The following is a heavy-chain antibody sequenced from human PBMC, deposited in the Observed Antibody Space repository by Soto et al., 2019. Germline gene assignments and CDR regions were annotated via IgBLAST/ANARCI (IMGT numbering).Heavy chain of an antibody. CDR3: ARPLSSSRNAYWFDP. CDR2: VYYSGST. Sequence: SETLSLTCTVSGGSISSHYWSWIRQPPGQGLEWIGYVYYSGSTNYNPSLKSRVTISVDTSKNQFSLKLSSVTAADTAVYYCARPLSSSRNAYWFDPWGQGTLVTVSS. V-gene: IGHV4-59*08. D-gene: IGHD6-13*01. J-gene: IGHJ5*02. CDR1: GGSISSHY.